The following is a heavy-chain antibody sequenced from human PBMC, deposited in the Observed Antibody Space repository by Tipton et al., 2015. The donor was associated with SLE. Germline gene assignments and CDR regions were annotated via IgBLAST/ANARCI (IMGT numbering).Heavy chain of an antibody. V-gene: IGHV4-34*01. J-gene: IGHJ4*02. CDR2: IGHSKST. D-gene: IGHD2-15*01. Sequence: TLSLTCAVYGGSFSGYYWTWIRQSPGKGLEWIGEIGHSKSTNYNPSLKSRLTLSVDPSKSPFSLKLWYLTAADTAIYYCARCRVMPGCCSGGGCPLLDYWRQGGLVTVSS. CDR3: ARCRVMPGCCSGGGCPLLDY. CDR1: GGSFSGYY.